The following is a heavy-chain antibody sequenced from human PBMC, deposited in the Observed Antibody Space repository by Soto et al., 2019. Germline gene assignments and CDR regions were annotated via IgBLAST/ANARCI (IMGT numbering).Heavy chain of an antibody. J-gene: IGHJ6*03. Sequence: PSETLSLTCTVSGGTISIYYWSWIRQPPGKGLEWIGYIYYSGSTNYNPSLKSRVTISVDTSKNQFSLKLSSVTAADTAVYYCARGGQQLVKYYYYYMDVWGKGTTVT. CDR3: ARGGQQLVKYYYYYMDV. CDR1: GGTISIYY. CDR2: IYYSGST. D-gene: IGHD6-6*01. V-gene: IGHV4-59*08.